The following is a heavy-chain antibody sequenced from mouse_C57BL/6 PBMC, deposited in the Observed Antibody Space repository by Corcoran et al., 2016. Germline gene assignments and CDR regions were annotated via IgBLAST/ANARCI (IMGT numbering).Heavy chain of an antibody. V-gene: IGHV1-18*01. CDR2: INPNNGGT. CDR3: ARGSGNSSFDY. Sequence: EVQLQQSGPELVKPGASVKIPCKASGYTFTDYNMDWVKQSHGKSLEWIGDINPNNGGTIYNQKFKGKATLTVDKSSSTAYMELRSLTSEDTAVYYCARGSGNSSFDYWDQGTTLTVSS. CDR1: GYTFTDYN. J-gene: IGHJ2*01. D-gene: IGHD2-1*01.